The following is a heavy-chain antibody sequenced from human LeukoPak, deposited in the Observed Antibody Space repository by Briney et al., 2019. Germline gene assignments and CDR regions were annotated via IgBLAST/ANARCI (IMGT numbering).Heavy chain of an antibody. Sequence: SGTLSLTCTVSGGSISSGDYYWSWIRQPPGKGLEWIGYIYYSGSTYYNPSLKSRVTISVDTSKNQFSLKLSSVTAADTAVYYCAREFEAANYDYWGQGTLSPSPQ. D-gene: IGHD6-25*01. CDR1: GGSISSGDYY. CDR2: IYYSGST. V-gene: IGHV4-30-4*01. CDR3: AREFEAANYDY. J-gene: IGHJ4*02.